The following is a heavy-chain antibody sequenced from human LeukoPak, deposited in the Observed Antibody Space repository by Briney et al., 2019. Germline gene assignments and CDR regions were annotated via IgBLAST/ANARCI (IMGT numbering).Heavy chain of an antibody. Sequence: GGSLRLSCAASGFTSSSYSMNWVRQAPGKGLEWVSYISSSSSTIYYADSVKGRFTISRDNAKNSLYLQMNSLRAEDTAVYYCARSVWEDSSGYQSWGQGTLVTVSS. V-gene: IGHV3-48*04. J-gene: IGHJ4*02. D-gene: IGHD3-22*01. CDR3: ARSVWEDSSGYQS. CDR1: GFTSSSYS. CDR2: ISSSSSTI.